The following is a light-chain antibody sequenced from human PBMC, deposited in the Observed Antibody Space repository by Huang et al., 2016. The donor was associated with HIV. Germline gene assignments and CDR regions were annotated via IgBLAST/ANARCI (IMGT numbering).Light chain of an antibody. Sequence: EIVLTQSPGTLSLSPGERATLSCRASQSINSNFFVWYQQKLGQAPRLLIYGSSSRASGIPVRFTGSGSGTDFTLTISRLEPEDFAVYYCQQYGSSPSTFGQGTKVEI. CDR1: QSINSNF. V-gene: IGKV3-20*01. CDR3: QQYGSSPST. J-gene: IGKJ1*01. CDR2: GSS.